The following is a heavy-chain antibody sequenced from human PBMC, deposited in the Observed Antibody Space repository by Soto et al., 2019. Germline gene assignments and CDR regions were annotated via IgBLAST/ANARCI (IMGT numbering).Heavy chain of an antibody. D-gene: IGHD3-9*01. V-gene: IGHV4-61*01. CDR1: GSVSSGSYY. J-gene: IGHJ5*02. CDR3: ARASSPDFDLLSAFDP. Sequence: QVQLQESGPGLVNPSETLSLTCTVSGSVSSGSYYWSWIRQPPGKGLEWIAYIYYSGTTKYNPSLKRRATISVDTSNNQFFLKLNSVPAADTAVYYCARASSPDFDLLSAFDPWCQRTLVTVSS. CDR2: IYYSGTT.